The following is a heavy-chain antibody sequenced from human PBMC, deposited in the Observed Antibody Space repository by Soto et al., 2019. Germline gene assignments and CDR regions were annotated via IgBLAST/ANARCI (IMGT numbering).Heavy chain of an antibody. CDR3: AGRNGYYSGIDY. D-gene: IGHD3-22*01. Sequence: QVQLQQWGAGLLKPSETLSLTCVVYGGSFSGYYWSWIRQPPGKGLEWFGEVNQSGGIDYNPSLKSRVTRSMDTSKSQFSLKRSSVTSADTAVYYCAGRNGYYSGIDYWGKGTLVTVSS. V-gene: IGHV4-34*02. CDR2: VNQSGGI. J-gene: IGHJ4*02. CDR1: GGSFSGYY.